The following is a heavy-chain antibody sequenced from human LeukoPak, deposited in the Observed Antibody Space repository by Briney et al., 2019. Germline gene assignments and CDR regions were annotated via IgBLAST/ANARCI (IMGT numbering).Heavy chain of an antibody. CDR3: ARGGQYSPY. V-gene: IGHV3-7*04. CDR1: GFTFSSHW. CDR2: IKEDGSEK. J-gene: IGHJ4*02. Sequence: RGSLRLSCAASGFTFSSHWMTWVRQAPGKGLEWVANIKEDGSEKHSVDSVKGRFTISRDNAKNSLYLQMTSLRGEDTAVYYCARGGQYSPYWGQGTLVTVSS. D-gene: IGHD5-18*01.